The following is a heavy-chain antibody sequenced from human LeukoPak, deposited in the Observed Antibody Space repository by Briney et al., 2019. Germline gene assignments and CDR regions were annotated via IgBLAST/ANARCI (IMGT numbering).Heavy chain of an antibody. CDR2: IIPILGIA. CDR3: AREDVGYNYGSHLFDY. V-gene: IGHV1-69*04. J-gene: IGHJ4*02. CDR1: GYTFTSYG. Sequence: SVKVSCKASGYTFTSYGISWVRQAPGQGLEWMGRIIPILGIANYAQKFQGRVTITADKSTSTAYMELSSLRSEDTAVYYCAREDVGYNYGSHLFDYWGQGTLVTVSS. D-gene: IGHD5-18*01.